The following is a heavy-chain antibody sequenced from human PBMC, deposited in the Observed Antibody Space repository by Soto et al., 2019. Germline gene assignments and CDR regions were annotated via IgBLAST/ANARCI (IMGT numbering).Heavy chain of an antibody. J-gene: IGHJ6*02. D-gene: IGHD6-13*01. CDR1: GGSISGYY. CDR3: ARRSGYSSSWYWDYYYYYGMDV. Sequence: PSETLSLTCTISGGSISGYYWSWIRQPPGKGLEWIGYIYYSGSTNYNPSLKSRVTISVDTSKNQFSLKLNSVTAADTAVYYCARRSGYSSSWYWDYYYYYGMDVWGQGTTVT. V-gene: IGHV4-59*08. CDR2: IYYSGST.